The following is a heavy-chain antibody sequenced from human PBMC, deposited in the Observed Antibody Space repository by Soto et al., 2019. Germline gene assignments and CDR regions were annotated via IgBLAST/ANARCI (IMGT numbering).Heavy chain of an antibody. D-gene: IGHD1-20*01. V-gene: IGHV4-30-4*01. Sequence: SETLSLTCTVSGGSINSDHYYWSWLRQPPGKGLEWIGYIYYSGSTYYNPSLKSRVTISVDTSKNQFSLKLSSVTAADTAVYYCARVGGINWFDPWGQGTRVTVSS. CDR3: ARVGGINWFDP. CDR1: GGSINSDHYY. J-gene: IGHJ5*02. CDR2: IYYSGST.